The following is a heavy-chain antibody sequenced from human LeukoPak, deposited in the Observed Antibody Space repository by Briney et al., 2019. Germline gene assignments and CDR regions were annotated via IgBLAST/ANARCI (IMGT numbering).Heavy chain of an antibody. D-gene: IGHD5-12*01. CDR3: AKTSRVNSGYDSPFDY. V-gene: IGHV3-23*01. CDR2: LRGSGTDT. J-gene: IGHJ4*02. CDR1: GFTFSTYA. Sequence: GGSLRLSCAASGFTFSTYAMSGVRQAPGKGLEWVSDLRGSGTDTYYADSVRGRFTISRDNSKNTLYLQMNSLRAEDTAIYYCAKTSRVNSGYDSPFDYWGQGTLVTVSS.